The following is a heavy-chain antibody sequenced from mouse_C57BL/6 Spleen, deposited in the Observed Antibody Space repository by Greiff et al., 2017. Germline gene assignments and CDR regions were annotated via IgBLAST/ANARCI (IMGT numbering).Heavy chain of an antibody. V-gene: IGHV1-82*01. CDR2: IYPGDGDT. D-gene: IGHD2-3*01. J-gene: IGHJ2*01. CDR3: ACLPYDGYYYFDY. Sequence: VQLQESGPELVKPGASVKISCKASGYAFSSSWMNWVKQRPGKGLEWIGRIYPGDGDTTYTGKFKGKATLAADKSSSTAYMQLSSLTSEDSAVYFCACLPYDGYYYFDYWGQGTTLTVSS. CDR1: GYAFSSSW.